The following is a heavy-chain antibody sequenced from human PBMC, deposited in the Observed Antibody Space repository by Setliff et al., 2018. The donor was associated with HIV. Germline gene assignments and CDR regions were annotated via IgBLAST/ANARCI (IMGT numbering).Heavy chain of an antibody. CDR1: GSSFSSVYH. Sequence: SETLSLTCAFSGSSFSSVYHWAWIRQPPGKGLECIGTIFHSGGTYYNPSLKSRVTISVDTSKHQFSLRLSSVTAAGTAVYYCARLYYYGSGNYNDAFDIWGQGTMVTV. CDR2: IFHSGGT. CDR3: ARLYYYGSGNYNDAFDI. D-gene: IGHD3-10*01. J-gene: IGHJ3*02. V-gene: IGHV4-38-2*01.